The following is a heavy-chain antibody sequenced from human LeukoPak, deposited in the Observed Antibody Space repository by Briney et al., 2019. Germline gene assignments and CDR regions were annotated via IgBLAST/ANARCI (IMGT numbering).Heavy chain of an antibody. D-gene: IGHD3-22*01. V-gene: IGHV1-3*01. Sequence: ASVKVSCKASGYTFTSYAMHWVRQAPGQRLEWMGWINAGNGNTEYSQKFQGRVTITRDTSASTAYMELSSLRSEDTAVYYCARDYYDSSGYPPGGMDVWGQGTTVTVSS. CDR1: GYTFTSYA. CDR3: ARDYYDSSGYPPGGMDV. CDR2: INAGNGNT. J-gene: IGHJ6*02.